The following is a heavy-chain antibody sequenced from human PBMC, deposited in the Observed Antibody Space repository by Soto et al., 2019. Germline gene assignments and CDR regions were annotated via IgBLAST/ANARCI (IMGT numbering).Heavy chain of an antibody. CDR1: GFTFSSYG. J-gene: IGHJ4*02. CDR2: ISYDGSNK. Sequence: QVQLVESGGGVVQPGRSLRLSCAASGFTFSSYGMHWVRQAPGKGLEWVAVISYDGSNKYYADSVKVRFTISRDNSKNTLYLQMNSLRAEDTAVYYCAKERDIVVVVAPLDYWGQGTLVTVSS. V-gene: IGHV3-30*18. D-gene: IGHD2-15*01. CDR3: AKERDIVVVVAPLDY.